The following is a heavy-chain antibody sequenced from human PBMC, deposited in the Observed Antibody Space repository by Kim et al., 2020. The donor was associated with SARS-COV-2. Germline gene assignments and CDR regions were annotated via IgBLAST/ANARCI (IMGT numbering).Heavy chain of an antibody. D-gene: IGHD3-16*01. CDR2: ITKSSTTI. Sequence: GGSLRLSCATSGFTFSAYDMNWVRQAPGKWLEWLSFITKSSTTIYYADSVEGRFTISRDNAKNSLFLQMNSLRDEDTALYYCVRDRMGGAFDMWGQGTVV. J-gene: IGHJ3*02. CDR1: GFTFSAYD. CDR3: VRDRMGGAFDM. V-gene: IGHV3-48*02.